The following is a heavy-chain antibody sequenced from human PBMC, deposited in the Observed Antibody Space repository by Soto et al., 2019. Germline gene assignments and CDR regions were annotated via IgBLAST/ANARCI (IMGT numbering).Heavy chain of an antibody. V-gene: IGHV4-31*03. CDR1: GGSLSSGGYY. D-gene: IGHD6-6*01. J-gene: IGHJ4*02. CDR2: IYYSGST. CDR3: ARDLYSSSSAYFDY. Sequence: SDTLSLTCTVSGGSLSSGGYYWSWIRQHPGKGLEWIGYIYYSGSTYYNPSLKSRVTISVDTSKNQFSLKLSSVTAADTAVYYCARDLYSSSSAYFDYWGQGTLVTVSS.